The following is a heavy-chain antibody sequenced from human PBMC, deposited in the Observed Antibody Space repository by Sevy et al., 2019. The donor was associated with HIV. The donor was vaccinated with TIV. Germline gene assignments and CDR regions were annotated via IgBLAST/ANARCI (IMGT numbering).Heavy chain of an antibody. CDR3: ATHASDYDSTGYLERDAFDI. V-gene: IGHV3-53*01. CDR2: IYAGGST. D-gene: IGHD3-22*01. CDR1: GFSVSSNY. J-gene: IGHJ3*02. Sequence: GGSLRLSCAASGFSVSSNYMSWVRQAPGKGLEWVSVIYAGGSTYYADTMKGRFTISRDNSKNTLYLQMNSLRAEDTAVYYCATHASDYDSTGYLERDAFDIWGQGPMVTVSS.